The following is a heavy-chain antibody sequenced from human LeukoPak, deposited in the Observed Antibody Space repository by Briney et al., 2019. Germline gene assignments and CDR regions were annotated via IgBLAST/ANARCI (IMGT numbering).Heavy chain of an antibody. CDR1: GGSISSYY. CDR2: IYYSGST. CDR3: ARATKGDCSSTSCYWRYFDY. V-gene: IGHV4-59*08. J-gene: IGHJ4*02. Sequence: SETLSLTCTVSGGSISSYYWSWIRQPPGKGLEWIGYIYYSGSTNYNPSLKSRVTISVDTSKNQFSLKLSSVTAADTAVYYCARATKGDCSSTSCYWRYFDYWGQGTLVTVSS. D-gene: IGHD2-2*01.